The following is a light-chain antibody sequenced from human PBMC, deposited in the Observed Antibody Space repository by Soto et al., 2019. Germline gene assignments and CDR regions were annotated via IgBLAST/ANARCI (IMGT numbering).Light chain of an antibody. CDR1: QSVSSNS. CDR2: GTS. J-gene: IGKJ1*01. V-gene: IGKV3-20*01. CDR3: QQYGDSPPT. Sequence: EMVLTQSPGTLSLSPGESATLSCRASQSVSSNSLAWYRRNPGQPPSLLIYGTSTRATDIPRRFSGSGSGTDFTLTITRLEPEDFAVYFCQQYGDSPPTFGQGTKLEVK.